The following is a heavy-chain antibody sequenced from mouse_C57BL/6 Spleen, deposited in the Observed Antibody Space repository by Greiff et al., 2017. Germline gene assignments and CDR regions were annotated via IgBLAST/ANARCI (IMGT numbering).Heavy chain of an antibody. Sequence: QVQLQQPGAELVRPGSSVKLSCKASGYTFTSYWMHWVKQRPIQGLEWIGNIDPSDSETNYNQKFKGKATLTVDKSSSTAYMQLSSLTSEDSAVYDCARLDTNVEAMDYWGQGTSVTVAS. V-gene: IGHV1-52*01. CDR3: ARLDTNVEAMDY. CDR2: IDPSDSET. J-gene: IGHJ4*01. D-gene: IGHD2-12*01. CDR1: GYTFTSYW.